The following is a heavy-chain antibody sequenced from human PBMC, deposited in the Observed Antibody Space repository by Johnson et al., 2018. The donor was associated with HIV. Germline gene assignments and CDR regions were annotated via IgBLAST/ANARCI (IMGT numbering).Heavy chain of an antibody. V-gene: IGHV3-30-3*01. CDR3: ARARIRDRGDAFDI. Sequence: QLVESGGGVVQPGRSLRLSCAASGFSFSSYAMHWVRQAPGKGLEWVAVISYDGSNKYYADSVKGRFTISRDNSKNTLYLQMNSLRAEDTAVYYCARARIRDRGDAFDIWGQGTMVTVSS. D-gene: IGHD2-15*01. J-gene: IGHJ3*02. CDR1: GFSFSSYA. CDR2: ISYDGSNK.